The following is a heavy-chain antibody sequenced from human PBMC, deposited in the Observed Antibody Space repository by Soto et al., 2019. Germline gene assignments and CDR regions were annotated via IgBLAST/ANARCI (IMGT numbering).Heavy chain of an antibody. J-gene: IGHJ6*03. CDR1: GDSISTYY. V-gene: IGHV4-59*01. CDR3: ARMGTYYYYYVDV. Sequence: LSLTCTVSGDSISTYYWSWIRQPPGKGLEWIGHIYYSGNTDYNPSVKSRVTISVDTSKNQFSLKLRSVTAADTAVYYCARMGTYYYYYVDVWGKGTTVTVSS. CDR2: IYYSGNT.